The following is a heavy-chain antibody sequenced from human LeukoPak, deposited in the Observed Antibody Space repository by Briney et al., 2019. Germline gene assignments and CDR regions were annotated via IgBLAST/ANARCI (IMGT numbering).Heavy chain of an antibody. D-gene: IGHD3-3*01. CDR1: GGSISSSSYY. CDR2: IYYSGST. V-gene: IGHV4-39*01. Sequence: SETLSLTCTVSGGSISSSSYYWGWIRQPPGKGLEWIGSIYYSGSTYYNPYPKSRVTISVATSKNQFSLKLSSVTAADTAVYYCARIWPGEEFWSGSYYYYYMDVWGKGTTVTVSS. CDR3: ARIWPGEEFWSGSYYYYYMDV. J-gene: IGHJ6*03.